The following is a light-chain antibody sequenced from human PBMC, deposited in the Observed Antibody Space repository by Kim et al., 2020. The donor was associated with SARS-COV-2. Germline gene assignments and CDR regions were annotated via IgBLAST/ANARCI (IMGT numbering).Light chain of an antibody. J-gene: IGKJ2*01. CDR3: MQTLQTPT. CDR1: QSLIYTNGDSF. CDR2: LVS. V-gene: IGKV2-28*01. Sequence: GEPASISCKSSQSLIYTNGDSFLSWYLQKPGQSPQLLIYLVSNRASGVPDRFSGSGSDSDFTLKISRVEAEDVGVYFCMQTLQTPTFGQGTKLEI.